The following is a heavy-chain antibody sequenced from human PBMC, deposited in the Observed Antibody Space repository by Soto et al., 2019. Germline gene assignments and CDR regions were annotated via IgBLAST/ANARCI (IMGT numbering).Heavy chain of an antibody. Sequence: SLTCTVSGGSISSYYCSWNRQPAGKGLEWIGRIYTSGSTNYNPSLKSRVTMSVDTSKNQFSLKLSSVTAADTAVYYCARERVIGGYCSGGSCPGWFDPWGQGTLVTVSS. CDR2: IYTSGST. J-gene: IGHJ5*02. CDR1: GGSISSYY. CDR3: ARERVIGGYCSGGSCPGWFDP. V-gene: IGHV4-4*07. D-gene: IGHD2-15*01.